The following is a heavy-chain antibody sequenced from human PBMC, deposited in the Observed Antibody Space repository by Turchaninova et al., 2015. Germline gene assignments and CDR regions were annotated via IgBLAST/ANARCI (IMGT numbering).Heavy chain of an antibody. Sequence: QITLKDSGPTLVKPTQTLTVTCTFSVFSLSTTHVGVAWIRQPHGQALKGLALIHLDDSKRYSPSLKSRLTITKDTSRNQVVLTMTNMDPVDTATYYCARLYDWNAPHYWGQGTLVTVSS. J-gene: IGHJ4*02. V-gene: IGHV2-5*02. CDR3: ARLYDWNAPHY. CDR1: VFSLSTTHVG. D-gene: IGHD1-20*01. CDR2: IHLDDSK.